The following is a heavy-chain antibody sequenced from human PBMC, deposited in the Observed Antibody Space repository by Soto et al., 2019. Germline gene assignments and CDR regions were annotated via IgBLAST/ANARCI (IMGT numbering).Heavy chain of an antibody. CDR2: IYHSGST. V-gene: IGHV4-4*02. Sequence: SETLSLTCAVSSGSISSSNWWSWVRQPPGKGLEWIGEIYHSGSTNYNPSLKSRVTISVDKSKNQFSLKLSSVTAADTAVYYCAGSSETDYGDYYYYYMDVWGKGTTVTVSS. J-gene: IGHJ6*03. CDR3: AGSSETDYGDYYYYYMDV. CDR1: SGSISSSNW. D-gene: IGHD4-17*01.